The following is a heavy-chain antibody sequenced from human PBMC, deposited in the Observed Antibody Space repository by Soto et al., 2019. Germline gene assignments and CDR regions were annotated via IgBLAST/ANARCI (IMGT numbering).Heavy chain of an antibody. CDR1: GYSFTSYW. J-gene: IGHJ6*02. Sequence: PGESLKISCKGSGYSFTSYWIGWVRQMPGKGLEWMGIIYPGDSDTRYSPSFQGQVTISADKSISTAYLQWSSLKASDTAMYYCARPGVVFFYGPPHPYGMDFWCPGIMVTLFS. V-gene: IGHV5-51*01. CDR2: IYPGDSDT. CDR3: ARPGVVFFYGPPHPYGMDF. D-gene: IGHD3-3*01.